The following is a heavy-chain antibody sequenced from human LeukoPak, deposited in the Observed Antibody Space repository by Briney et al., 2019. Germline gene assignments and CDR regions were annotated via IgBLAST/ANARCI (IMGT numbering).Heavy chain of an antibody. Sequence: PSETLSLTCTVSGGSISSTGYYWGWIRQPPGKGLEWIVNIYHSGSTHYNPSLKSRVTISVDTSKNQFSLKLNSVTAADTAVYYCATYCSSTSCRYYGLDVWGKGTTVTVSS. CDR2: IYHSGST. CDR1: GGSISSTGYY. CDR3: ATYCSSTSCRYYGLDV. V-gene: IGHV4-39*07. J-gene: IGHJ6*04. D-gene: IGHD2-2*01.